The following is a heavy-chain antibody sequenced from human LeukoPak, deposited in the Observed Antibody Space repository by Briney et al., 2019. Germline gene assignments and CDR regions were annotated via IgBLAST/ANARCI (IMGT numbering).Heavy chain of an antibody. CDR3: ARRDYYDSSGYRLDY. J-gene: IGHJ4*02. D-gene: IGHD3-22*01. Sequence: GGSLRLSCAASGFTFSNYAMNWVRQAPGKGLEWVSVISGSGDSTYYADSVKGRFTISRDNSKSTLYLQMNSLRAEDTAVYYCARRDYYDSSGYRLDYWGQGTLVTVSS. CDR2: ISGSGDST. CDR1: GFTFSNYA. V-gene: IGHV3-23*01.